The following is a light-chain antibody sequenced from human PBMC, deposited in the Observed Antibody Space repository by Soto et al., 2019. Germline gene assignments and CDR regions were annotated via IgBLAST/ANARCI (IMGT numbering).Light chain of an antibody. CDR3: QQYNNWPPWT. CDR1: QSVSSN. V-gene: IGKV3-15*01. Sequence: EIVMTQSPATLSVSPGERATLSCRASQSVSSNLAWYQQKPGQAPRLLIYGASTRATSIPARFSGSGSGTEFTLPISSLQSEDFAVYYCQQYNNWPPWTFGQGTKVEIK. J-gene: IGKJ1*01. CDR2: GAS.